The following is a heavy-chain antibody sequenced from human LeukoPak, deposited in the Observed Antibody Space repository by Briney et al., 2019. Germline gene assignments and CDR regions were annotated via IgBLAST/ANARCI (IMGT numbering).Heavy chain of an antibody. V-gene: IGHV1-2*02. Sequence: GASVKVSCKASGYTCFGYYLHWVRQAPGQGLEWMAWIDPYTGNTHYAQKFQGRITVTRDTSVSTNYMELSWLTSDDQARYYCAREYSASEHWGQGTLVTVSS. CDR2: IDPYTGNT. CDR3: AREYSASEH. J-gene: IGHJ4*02. D-gene: IGHD5-12*01. CDR1: GYTCFGYY.